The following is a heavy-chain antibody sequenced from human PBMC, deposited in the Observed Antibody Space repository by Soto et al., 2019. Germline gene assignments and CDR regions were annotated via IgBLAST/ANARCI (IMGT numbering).Heavy chain of an antibody. CDR1: NGSISSAIYY. CDR3: AGRSSLASVQVYFGEISNYNWFDP. D-gene: IGHD3-10*01. Sequence: QLQLQESGPGLVKPSETLSLTCTVSNGSISSAIYYWGWIRQPPGKGLEWIGSISHSGSTYYNPSLKGRVTISVDTSKNQFSLKLSSVTAADTAVYFCAGRSSLASVQVYFGEISNYNWFDPWGQGTLVTVSS. CDR2: ISHSGST. V-gene: IGHV4-39*01. J-gene: IGHJ5*02.